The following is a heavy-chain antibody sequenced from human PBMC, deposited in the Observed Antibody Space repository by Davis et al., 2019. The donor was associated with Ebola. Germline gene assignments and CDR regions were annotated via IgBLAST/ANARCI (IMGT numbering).Heavy chain of an antibody. D-gene: IGHD6-13*01. Sequence: SVKVSCKASGFTFTSSAVQWVRQARGQRLEWIGWIVVGSGNTNYAQKFQERVTITRDMSTSTAYMELSSLRSEDTAVYYCAAGAEAGSFYYYYGMDVWGQGTTVTVSS. CDR1: GFTFTSSA. CDR2: IVVGSGNT. J-gene: IGHJ6*02. V-gene: IGHV1-58*01. CDR3: AAGAEAGSFYYYYGMDV.